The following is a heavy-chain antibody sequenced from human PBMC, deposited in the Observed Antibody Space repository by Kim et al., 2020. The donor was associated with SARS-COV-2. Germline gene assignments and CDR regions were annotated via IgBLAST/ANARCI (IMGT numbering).Heavy chain of an antibody. CDR3: AKDRYCSGGSCYRGLFDS. J-gene: IGHJ4*02. Sequence: KGRSTISRDNSKTTRYLQMTSLRAEDTAVYYCAKDRYCSGGSCYRGLFDSWGQGTLVTVSS. V-gene: IGHV3-23*01. D-gene: IGHD2-15*01.